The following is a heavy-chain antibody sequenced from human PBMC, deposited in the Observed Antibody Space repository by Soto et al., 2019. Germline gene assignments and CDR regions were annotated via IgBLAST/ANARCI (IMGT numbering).Heavy chain of an antibody. CDR2: INHDGSNT. Sequence: GGSLRLSCAASGFTFKDYWMHWVRQAPGKGLVWVSGINHDGSNTNYADSVKGRFTISRDNAKNTLYLQMNSLRAEDTAVYYCASRSSSWYFFDYWGQGTLVTVSS. J-gene: IGHJ4*02. CDR1: GFTFKDYW. D-gene: IGHD6-13*01. V-gene: IGHV3-74*01. CDR3: ASRSSSWYFFDY.